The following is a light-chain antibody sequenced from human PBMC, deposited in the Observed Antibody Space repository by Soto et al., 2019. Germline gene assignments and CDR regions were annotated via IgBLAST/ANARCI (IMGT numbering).Light chain of an antibody. V-gene: IGKV3-15*01. CDR2: GAS. CDR1: QSVSGN. CDR3: QQYYNWPRT. Sequence: ETVMTQSPATLSASPGERATLSCRASQSVSGNLAWYQQKPGQPPRLLIYGASTRATGLPARFSGTGSGTEFTLPINSLQAEDSAVYYCQQYYNWPRTFGQGTRLEIK. J-gene: IGKJ5*01.